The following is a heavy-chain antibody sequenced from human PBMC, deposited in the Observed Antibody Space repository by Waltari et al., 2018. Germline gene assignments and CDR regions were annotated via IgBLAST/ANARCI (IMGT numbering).Heavy chain of an antibody. Sequence: QVQLQESGPGLVKPSETLSLTCTVSGGSISSYYWSWLRQPAGMGLEWIGRIYTSGSTNYNPSLKSRVTMSVDTSKNQFSLKLSSVTAADTAVYYCAREYDYVWGSYRYYYYMDVWGKGTTVTISS. CDR2: IYTSGST. CDR3: AREYDYVWGSYRYYYYMDV. J-gene: IGHJ6*03. D-gene: IGHD3-16*02. V-gene: IGHV4-4*07. CDR1: GGSISSYY.